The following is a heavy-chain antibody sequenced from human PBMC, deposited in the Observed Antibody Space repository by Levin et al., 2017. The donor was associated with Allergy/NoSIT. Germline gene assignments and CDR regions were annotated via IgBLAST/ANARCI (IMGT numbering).Heavy chain of an antibody. D-gene: IGHD2/OR15-2a*01. V-gene: IGHV3-48*02. Sequence: GGSLRLSCVASGVAFSSYSMNWVRQAPGKGLEWISYISSSSSSIDYADSVKGRFTISRDNAKNSLFLQMNSLRDEDTAVEFCAGMKRNISQAFGSWGQGTMVTVSS. J-gene: IGHJ3*02. CDR1: GVAFSSYS. CDR3: AGMKRNISQAFGS. CDR2: ISSSSSSI.